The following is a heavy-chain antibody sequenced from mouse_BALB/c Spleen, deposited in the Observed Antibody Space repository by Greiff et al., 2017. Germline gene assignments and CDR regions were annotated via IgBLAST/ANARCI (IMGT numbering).Heavy chain of an antibody. J-gene: IGHJ2*01. CDR1: GFTFSSFG. D-gene: IGHD1-1*01. Sequence: DVMLVESGGGLVQPGGSRKLSCAASGFTFSSFGMHWVRQAPEKGLEWVAYISSGSSTIYYADTVKGRFTISRDNPKNTLFLQMTSLRSEDTAMYYCARSGTVVPYYFDYWGQGTTLTVSS. V-gene: IGHV5-17*02. CDR3: ARSGTVVPYYFDY. CDR2: ISSGSSTI.